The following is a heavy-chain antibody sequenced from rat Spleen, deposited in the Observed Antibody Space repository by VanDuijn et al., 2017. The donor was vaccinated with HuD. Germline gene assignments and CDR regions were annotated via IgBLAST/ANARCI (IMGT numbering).Heavy chain of an antibody. J-gene: IGHJ3*01. CDR2: ISYEGSST. V-gene: IGHV5-22*01. Sequence: EVQLVESGGGLVQPGRSLKLSCAASGFTFSDYYMAWVRQAPKKGLEWVASISYEGSSTYYGDSVKGRFTISRYNAKSTLYLQMNSLRSEDTATYYCARQGDWFAYWGQGTLVTVSS. CDR1: GFTFSDYY. CDR3: ARQGDWFAY.